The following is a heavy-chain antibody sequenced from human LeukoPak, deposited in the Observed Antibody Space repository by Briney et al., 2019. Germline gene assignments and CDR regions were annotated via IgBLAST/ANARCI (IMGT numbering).Heavy chain of an antibody. CDR3: VSMGSDGFDI. V-gene: IGHV7-4-1*01. CDR1: GYTFSNYA. J-gene: IGHJ3*02. Sequence: ASVKVSCKASGYTFSNYAMNWVRQAPGQGLEFMGWINTYNGNPTYARAFTGRFVFSVDTSVSTAYLQIGSLKTEDTAVYYCVSMGSDGFDIWGQGTMIIVSS. D-gene: IGHD3-16*01. CDR2: INTYNGNP.